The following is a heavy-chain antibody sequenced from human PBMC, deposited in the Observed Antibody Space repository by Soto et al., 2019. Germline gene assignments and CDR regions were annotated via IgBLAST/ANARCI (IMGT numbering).Heavy chain of an antibody. CDR3: AKAYSVDNWNDAFDI. V-gene: IGHV3-9*01. CDR2: ISWNSGSI. Sequence: GGSLRLSCAASGFTFDDYAMHWVRQAPGKGLEWVSGISWNSGSIGYADSVKGRFTISRDNAKNSLYLQMNSLRAEDTALYYCAKAYSVDNWNDAFDIWGQGTMVTVSS. D-gene: IGHD1-20*01. CDR1: GFTFDDYA. J-gene: IGHJ3*02.